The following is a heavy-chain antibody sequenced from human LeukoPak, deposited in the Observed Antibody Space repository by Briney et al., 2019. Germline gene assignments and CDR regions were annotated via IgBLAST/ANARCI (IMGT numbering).Heavy chain of an antibody. CDR2: ISSSGSTI. CDR1: GFTFSSYE. D-gene: IGHD3-10*01. CDR3: ARESGITMLRGAHTP. V-gene: IGHV3-48*03. J-gene: IGHJ5*02. Sequence: GGSLRLSYVASGFTFSSYEMTWVRQAPGKGLEWLSYISSSGSTIYYADSVKGRFTVSRDNAKNSLYLQMNSLRAEDAAVYYCARESGITMLRGAHTPWGQGILVTVSS.